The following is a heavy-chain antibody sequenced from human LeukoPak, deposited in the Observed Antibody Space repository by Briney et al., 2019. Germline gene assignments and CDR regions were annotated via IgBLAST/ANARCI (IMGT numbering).Heavy chain of an antibody. D-gene: IGHD4-17*01. Sequence: SETLSLTCNVSGGSISNYYWNWIRQPPGEGLEWIGYIYSSGSTNYNPSLKSRVTISVDTSKNQFSLKLSSVTAADTAVYYCARDQGGDDYGDYAWFDPWGQGTLVTVSS. CDR2: IYSSGST. V-gene: IGHV4-59*12. CDR3: ARDQGGDDYGDYAWFDP. J-gene: IGHJ5*02. CDR1: GGSISNYY.